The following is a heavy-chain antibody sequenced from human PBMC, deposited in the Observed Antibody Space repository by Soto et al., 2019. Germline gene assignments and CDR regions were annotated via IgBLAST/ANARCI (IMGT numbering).Heavy chain of an antibody. CDR3: AKTRLGGLCCHAFDV. CDR2: IIGSGGTT. D-gene: IGHD2-15*01. V-gene: IGHV3-23*01. CDR1: GFAFSSYA. J-gene: IGHJ3*01. Sequence: EVQLLESGGGLVQPGGSLRLSCAASGFAFSSYAMSWVRQAPGKGLEWVSLIIGSGGTTYYADSVKGRFTISRDNSKNTLYLEMNSLRAEDTATYYCAKTRLGGLCCHAFDVWGQGTMVTVSS.